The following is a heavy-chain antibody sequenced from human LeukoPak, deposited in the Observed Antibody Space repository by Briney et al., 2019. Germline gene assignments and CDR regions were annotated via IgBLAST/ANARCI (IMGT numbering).Heavy chain of an antibody. D-gene: IGHD6-19*01. V-gene: IGHV4-34*01. J-gene: IGHJ4*02. CDR3: ARGRGGSGWYDY. CDR1: GGSFSGYY. CDR2: INHSGST. Sequence: SETLSLTCAVYGGSFSGYYWSWIRQPPGKGLGWIGEINHSGSTNYNPSLKSRVTISVDTSKNQFSLKLSSVTAADTAVYYYARGRGGSGWYDYWGQGTLVTVSS.